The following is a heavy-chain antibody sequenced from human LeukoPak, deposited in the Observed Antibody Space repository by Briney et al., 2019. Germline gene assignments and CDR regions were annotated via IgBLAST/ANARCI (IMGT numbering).Heavy chain of an antibody. D-gene: IGHD2-15*01. CDR3: ARSGLGYCSGGSCYSIGRNWFDP. CDR1: GGSFSGYY. V-gene: IGHV4-34*01. J-gene: IGHJ5*02. Sequence: SETLSLTCAVYGGSFSGYYWSWIRQPPGKGLEWIGEINHSGSTNDNPSLKSRVTISVDTSKNQFSLKLSSVTAADTAVYYCARSGLGYCSGGSCYSIGRNWFDPWGQGTLVTVSS. CDR2: INHSGST.